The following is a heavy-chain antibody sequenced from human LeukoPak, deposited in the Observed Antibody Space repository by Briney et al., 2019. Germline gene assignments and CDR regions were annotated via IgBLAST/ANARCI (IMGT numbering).Heavy chain of an antibody. D-gene: IGHD3-22*01. CDR3: ARSYYDSSGYYPICYFDY. CDR1: GFTFSSHW. V-gene: IGHV3-7*01. Sequence: GESLRLSCAASGFTFSSHWMSWVRQAPGKGLEWVANIKQDGSENYYVDSVKGRFTISRDNAKNPLYLQMNSLRDEDTAVYYCARSYYDSSGYYPICYFDYWGQGTLVTVSS. CDR2: IKQDGSEN. J-gene: IGHJ4*02.